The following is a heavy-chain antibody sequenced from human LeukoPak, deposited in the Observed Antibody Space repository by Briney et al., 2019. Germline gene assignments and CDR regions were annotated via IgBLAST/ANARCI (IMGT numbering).Heavy chain of an antibody. CDR2: ISDSGGST. CDR3: AKEAPAATGYFDY. D-gene: IGHD2-15*01. V-gene: IGHV3-23*01. CDR1: GFTFSTFA. J-gene: IGHJ4*02. Sequence: GGSLRLSCAASGFTFSTFAMSWVRQAPGKGLEWVSAISDSGGSTHYADSLKGRFTISRDNSKNTLYLHMNSLRAEDTAVYYCAKEAPAATGYFDYWGQGTLVTVSS.